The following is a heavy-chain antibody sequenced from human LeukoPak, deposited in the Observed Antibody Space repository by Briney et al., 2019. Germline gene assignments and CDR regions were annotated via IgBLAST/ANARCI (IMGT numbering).Heavy chain of an antibody. Sequence: TETLSLTCTVYGGSISNYYWSWIRQPAGKGLEWIGHVYTSGSTNYNPSLKSRVTMSVDTSKDQFSLRLSSVTAADTAVYYCARDSGKGDTAHMDVWDKGTTVTVSS. V-gene: IGHV4-4*07. CDR2: VYTSGST. CDR3: ARDSGKGDTAHMDV. CDR1: GGSISNYY. J-gene: IGHJ6*03. D-gene: IGHD1-26*01.